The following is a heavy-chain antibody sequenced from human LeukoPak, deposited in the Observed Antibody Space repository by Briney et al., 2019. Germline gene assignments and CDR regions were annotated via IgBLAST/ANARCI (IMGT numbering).Heavy chain of an antibody. J-gene: IGHJ6*03. Sequence: KSSETLSLTCTVSGGSISSYYWSWIRQPAGKGLEWIGRIYTSGSTNYNPSLKSRVTMSVDTSKNQISLKLSSVTAADTAVYYCARDLLPGRLVSAYYYYMDVWGKGTTVTVSS. CDR2: IYTSGST. CDR1: GGSISSYY. V-gene: IGHV4-4*07. D-gene: IGHD5-12*01. CDR3: ARDLLPGRLVSAYYYYMDV.